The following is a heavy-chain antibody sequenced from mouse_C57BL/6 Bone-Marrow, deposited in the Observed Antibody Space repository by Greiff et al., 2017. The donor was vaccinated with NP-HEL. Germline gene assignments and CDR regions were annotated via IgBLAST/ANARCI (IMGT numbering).Heavy chain of an antibody. CDR2: IHPNSGST. Sequence: VKLQQSGAELVKPGASVKLSCKASGYTFTSYWMHWVKQRPGQGLEWIGMIHPNSGSTNYNEKFKSKATLTVDKSSSTAYMQLSSLTSEDSAVYYCARRRSLRDYWGQGTTLTVSS. CDR1: GYTFTSYW. J-gene: IGHJ2*01. CDR3: ARRRSLRDY. V-gene: IGHV1-64*01. D-gene: IGHD1-1*01.